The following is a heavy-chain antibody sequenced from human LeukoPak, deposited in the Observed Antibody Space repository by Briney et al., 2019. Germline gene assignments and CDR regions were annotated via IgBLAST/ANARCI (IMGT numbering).Heavy chain of an antibody. J-gene: IGHJ1*01. CDR1: GGSISSYY. CDR2: TYTSGST. V-gene: IGHV4-4*07. D-gene: IGHD2-2*01. CDR3: ARELYCSSTSCPSQH. Sequence: PSETLSLTCTVSGGSISSYYWSWIRQPAGKGLEWIGRTYTSGSTNYNPSLKSRVTMSVDTSKNQFSLKLSSVTAADTAVYYCARELYCSSTSCPSQHWGQGTLVTVSS.